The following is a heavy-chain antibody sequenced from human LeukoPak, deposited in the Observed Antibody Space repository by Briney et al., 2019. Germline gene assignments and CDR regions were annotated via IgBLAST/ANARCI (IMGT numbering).Heavy chain of an antibody. CDR3: ARDLITASGWLASPLGY. CDR1: GFTFSSYS. D-gene: IGHD6-19*01. V-gene: IGHV3-48*01. CDR2: ISSSSSTI. J-gene: IGHJ4*02. Sequence: GGSLRLSCAASGFTFSSYSMNWVRQAPGKGLEWVSYISSSSSTIYYADSVKGRFTISRDNSKNTLYLQMNSLRAEDTAVYYCARDLITASGWLASPLGYWGQGTLVTVSS.